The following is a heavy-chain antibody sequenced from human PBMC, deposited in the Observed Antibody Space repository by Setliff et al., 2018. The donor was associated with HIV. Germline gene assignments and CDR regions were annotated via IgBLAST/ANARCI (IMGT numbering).Heavy chain of an antibody. CDR2: ISSNSSYI. CDR1: GFTFSSYE. CDR3: AREASYYYDSSGYSDAFDI. D-gene: IGHD3-22*01. Sequence: PGGSLRLSCAASGFTFSSYEMNWVRQAPGKGLEWVSSISSNSSYIYYADSVKGRFTISRDNSKNTLYLQMNSLRAEDTAVYYCAREASYYYDSSGYSDAFDIWGQGTMVTVSS. V-gene: IGHV3-21*01. J-gene: IGHJ3*02.